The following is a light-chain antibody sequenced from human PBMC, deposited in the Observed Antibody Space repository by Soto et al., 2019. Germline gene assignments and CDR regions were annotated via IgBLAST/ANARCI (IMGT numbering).Light chain of an antibody. CDR1: QMVLYSSNNKNY. CDR2: WAS. J-gene: IGKJ5*01. Sequence: DIVMTQSPGSLAVSLGERATINFNSSQMVLYSSNNKNYLAWYQQKPGQPPKLLIYWASTRESGVPDRFSGSGSGTDFTLTISSLQAEDVAVYYCQQYYSTPITFGQGTRLEI. V-gene: IGKV4-1*01. CDR3: QQYYSTPIT.